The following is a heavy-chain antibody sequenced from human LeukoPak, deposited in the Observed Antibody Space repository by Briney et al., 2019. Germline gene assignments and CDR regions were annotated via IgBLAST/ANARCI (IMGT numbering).Heavy chain of an antibody. CDR3: ARGKRSGGSGSYPSPSFDY. CDR1: GGSFSGYY. V-gene: IGHV4-34*01. Sequence: SETLSLTCAVYGGSFSGYYWSWIRQPPGEGLEWIGQINHSGSTNYNPSLKSRVTISVDTSKNQFSLKLSSVTAADTAVYYCARGKRSGGSGSYPSPSFDYWGQGTQVTVSS. J-gene: IGHJ4*02. D-gene: IGHD3-10*01. CDR2: INHSGST.